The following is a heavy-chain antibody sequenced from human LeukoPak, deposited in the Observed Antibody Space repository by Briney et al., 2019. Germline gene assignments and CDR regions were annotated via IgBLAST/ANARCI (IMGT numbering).Heavy chain of an antibody. V-gene: IGHV1-8*03. Sequence: ASVKVSCKASGCTFTSYDINWVRQATGQGLEWMGRMNPNSGNTSYAQKFQGRVTITTNTSISTAYMELSSLRSEDTAAYYCARGAGPRGAFDSWGQRTMVTAS. CDR2: MNPNSGNT. CDR3: ARGAGPRGAFDS. J-gene: IGHJ3*02. CDR1: GCTFTSYD.